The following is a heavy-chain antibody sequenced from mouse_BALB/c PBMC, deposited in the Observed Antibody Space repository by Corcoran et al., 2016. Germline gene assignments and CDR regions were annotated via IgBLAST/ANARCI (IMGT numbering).Heavy chain of an antibody. CDR2: IDPANGNT. Sequence: EVQLQQSGAELVKPGASVKLSCTASGFNITDTYMHWVKQRPEQGLEWIGRIDPANGNTKYDPIFQGKATITADTSSNTAYLQLSFLTSEDTAFYYCARGDLYFDVWGAGTTVTVSS. J-gene: IGHJ1*01. V-gene: IGHV14-3*02. CDR1: GFNITDTY. CDR3: ARGDLYFDV.